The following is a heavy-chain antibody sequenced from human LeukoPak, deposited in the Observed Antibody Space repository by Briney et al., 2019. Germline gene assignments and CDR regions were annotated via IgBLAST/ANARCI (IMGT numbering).Heavy chain of an antibody. J-gene: IGHJ4*02. CDR2: ISYDGSNK. D-gene: IGHD6-19*01. Sequence: GGSLRLSCAASGFTFSSYAMHWVRQAPGKGLEWVAVISYDGSNKYYADSVKGRFTISRDNAKNSLYLQMNSLRAEDTALYYRAKGGSSGWYEDYFDYWGQGTLVTVSS. CDR3: AKGGSSGWYEDYFDY. V-gene: IGHV3-30-3*01. CDR1: GFTFSSYA.